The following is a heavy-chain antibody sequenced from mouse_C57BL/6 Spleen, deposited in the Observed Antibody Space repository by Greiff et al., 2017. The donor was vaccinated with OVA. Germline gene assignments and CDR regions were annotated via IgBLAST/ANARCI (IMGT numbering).Heavy chain of an antibody. V-gene: IGHV2-9-1*01. J-gene: IGHJ3*01. Sequence: VMLVESGPGLVAPSQSLSITCTVSGFSLTSYAISWVRQPPGKGLEWLGVIWTGGGTNYNSALKSRLSISKDNSKSQVFLKMNSLQTDDTARYYCARLKDDYDGAWFAYWGQGTLVTVSA. CDR2: IWTGGGT. D-gene: IGHD2-4*01. CDR3: ARLKDDYDGAWFAY. CDR1: GFSLTSYA.